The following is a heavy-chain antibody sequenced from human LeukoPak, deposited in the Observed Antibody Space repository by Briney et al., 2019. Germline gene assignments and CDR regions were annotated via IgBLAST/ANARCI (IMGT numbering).Heavy chain of an antibody. CDR1: GFTFSSYG. D-gene: IGHD6-13*01. Sequence: GGSLRLSCAASGFTFSSYGMSWVRQAPGKGLEWVSAISGSGGSTYYADSVKGRFTISRDNSKNTLYLQMNSLRAEDTAVYYCAKDLVVEQQPRGAFDIWGQGTMVTVSS. CDR3: AKDLVVEQQPRGAFDI. J-gene: IGHJ3*02. CDR2: ISGSGGST. V-gene: IGHV3-23*01.